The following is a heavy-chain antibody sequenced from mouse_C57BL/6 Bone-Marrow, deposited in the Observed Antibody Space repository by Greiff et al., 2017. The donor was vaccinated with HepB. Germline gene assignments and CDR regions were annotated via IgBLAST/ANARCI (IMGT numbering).Heavy chain of an antibody. Sequence: EVQRVESGPELVKPGASVKISCKASGYSFTDYNMNWVKQSNGKSLEWIGVINPNYGTTSYNQKFKGKATLTVDQSSSTAYMQLNSLTSEDSAVYYCARKIYYGSSPDWYFDVWGTGTTVTVSS. V-gene: IGHV1-39*01. D-gene: IGHD1-1*01. CDR2: INPNYGTT. CDR1: GYSFTDYN. J-gene: IGHJ1*03. CDR3: ARKIYYGSSPDWYFDV.